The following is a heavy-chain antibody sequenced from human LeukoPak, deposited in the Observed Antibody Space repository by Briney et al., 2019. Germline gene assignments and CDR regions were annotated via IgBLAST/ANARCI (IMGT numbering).Heavy chain of an antibody. CDR2: TFYSYKWYN. Sequence: SQTLSLTCAISGDSVSSDSSARNWFRQSPSRGLEWLGRTFYSYKWYNDYAVSVKSRITINPDTSKNQFSLQLNSVIPEDTAVYYCARRRYYGYTGYFDYWGQGTPVTVSS. CDR1: GDSVSSDSSA. J-gene: IGHJ4*02. D-gene: IGHD3-22*01. V-gene: IGHV6-1*01. CDR3: ARRRYYGYTGYFDY.